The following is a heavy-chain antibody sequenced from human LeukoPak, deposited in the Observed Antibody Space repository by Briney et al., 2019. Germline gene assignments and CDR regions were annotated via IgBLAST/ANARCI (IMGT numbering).Heavy chain of an antibody. CDR2: INHSGST. CDR1: SGSFSGSY. J-gene: IGHJ5*02. D-gene: IGHD6-19*01. V-gene: IGHV4-34*01. Sequence: KRSETLSPTCAVDSGSFSGSYCSWDRHPPGGWRGWIGEINHSGSTDYNPSLKSRVTISVDTTKNQISLKLSSVTAADMAVYYCARDSNRYISGLGLFDPWGQGTLVTVSS. CDR3: ARDSNRYISGLGLFDP.